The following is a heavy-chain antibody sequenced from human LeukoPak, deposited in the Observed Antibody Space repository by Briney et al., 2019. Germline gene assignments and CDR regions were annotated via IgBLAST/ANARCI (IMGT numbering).Heavy chain of an antibody. D-gene: IGHD3-3*01. J-gene: IGHJ6*03. CDR1: VASITSGSYS. CDR3: AREANDFGYMDV. Sequence: SETLSLTGTVSVASITSGSYSWGWIRQPPGKGLEWIGSIYYSGSTYYNPSLKSRVTISVDTSKNQFSLKLSSVTAADTAVYYCAREANDFGYMDVWGKGTTVTVSS. CDR2: IYYSGST. V-gene: IGHV4-39*07.